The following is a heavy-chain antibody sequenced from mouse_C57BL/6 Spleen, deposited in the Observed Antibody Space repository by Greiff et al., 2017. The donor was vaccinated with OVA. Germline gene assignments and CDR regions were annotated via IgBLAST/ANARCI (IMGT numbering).Heavy chain of an antibody. J-gene: IGHJ2*01. CDR1: GYTFTSYW. CDR2: IDPSDSYT. V-gene: IGHV1-69*01. CDR3: ARGREVYFDY. Sequence: QVQLQQPGAELVMPGASVKLSCKASGYTFTSYWMHWVKQRPGQGLEWIGEIDPSDSYTNYNQKFKGKSTLTVDKSSSPAYMQLSSLTSEDSAVYYCARGREVYFDYWGQGTPLPVSS.